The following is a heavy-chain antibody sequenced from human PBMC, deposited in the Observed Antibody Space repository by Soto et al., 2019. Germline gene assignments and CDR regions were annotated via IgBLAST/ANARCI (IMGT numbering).Heavy chain of an antibody. V-gene: IGHV3-7*04. CDR2: IKEDGSQY. D-gene: IGHD3-10*01. CDR3: ARETQYYAA. CDR1: GFSFSNYW. Sequence: EMQLVDSGGGLVQPGDSLRLSCVASGFSFSNYWMAWVCQAPGKGLEWVANIKEDGSQYTYVASVKGRFTISRDNAENSLYLQMNSLRAEDTAVYYCARETQYYAAWGQGTLVTVSS. J-gene: IGHJ4*02.